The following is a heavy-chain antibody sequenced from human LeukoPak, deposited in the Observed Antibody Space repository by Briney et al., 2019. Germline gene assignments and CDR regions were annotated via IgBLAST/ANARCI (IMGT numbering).Heavy chain of an antibody. CDR1: GFTFSNYD. V-gene: IGHV3-30*02. J-gene: IGHJ4*02. CDR3: AKPYYYGSRSYMDY. Sequence: PGGSLRLSCAASGFTFSNYDMHWVRQAPGKGLEWVAVIWFDGSNKFYADSVKGRFTISRDNSKNMLYLQMNSLRAEDTAVYYCAKPYYYGSRSYMDYWGQGTLVTVSS. CDR2: IWFDGSNK. D-gene: IGHD3-10*01.